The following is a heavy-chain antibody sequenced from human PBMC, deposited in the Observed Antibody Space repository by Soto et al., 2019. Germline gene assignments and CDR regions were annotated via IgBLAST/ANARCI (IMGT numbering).Heavy chain of an antibody. CDR3: ARDRGPSSGYYPYWFDP. V-gene: IGHV1-69*12. J-gene: IGHJ5*02. Sequence: VQLVQSGAEVKQPGSSVKVSCKASGGTFSSYAITWVRQAPGQGLEWMGGIIPIFGTANYAQKFQGRVTITADESTSTAYMELSSLRSEDTAVYYCARDRGPSSGYYPYWFDPWGQGTLVTVSS. CDR2: IIPIFGTA. CDR1: GGTFSSYA. D-gene: IGHD3-22*01.